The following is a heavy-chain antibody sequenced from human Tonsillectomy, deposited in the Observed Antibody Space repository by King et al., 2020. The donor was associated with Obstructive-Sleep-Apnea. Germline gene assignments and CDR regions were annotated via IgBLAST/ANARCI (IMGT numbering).Heavy chain of an antibody. CDR1: GFDFTNSA. D-gene: IGHD3-9*01. CDR2: IVVGNGNT. V-gene: IGHV1-58*02. Sequence: QLVQSGPEVKKPGTSVKVSSKASGFDFTNSAIQWVRQARGQRLEWIGWIVVGNGNTNYAQAFQERVTITREMSTSTAYMEPSSLRSEDTAVYFCAAGFLTGYYFYYYYGMDVWGQGTTVTVSS. CDR3: AAGFLTGYYFYYYYGMDV. J-gene: IGHJ6*02.